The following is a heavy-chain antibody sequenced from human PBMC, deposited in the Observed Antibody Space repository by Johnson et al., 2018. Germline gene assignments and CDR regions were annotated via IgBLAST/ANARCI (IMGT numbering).Heavy chain of an antibody. CDR1: GFPFNSYG. CDR3: ARDVGRWNDAFDI. D-gene: IGHD4-23*01. Sequence: QLVESGGGVVQPGRSLRLSCAASGFPFNSYGIHWVRQAPGKGLEWVAVIWYDGSNKYYADSVKGRFTISRDNSKNTLYLQMNSLRAEDTAVYYCARDVGRWNDAFDIWGQGTMVTVS. J-gene: IGHJ3*02. CDR2: IWYDGSNK. V-gene: IGHV3-33*01.